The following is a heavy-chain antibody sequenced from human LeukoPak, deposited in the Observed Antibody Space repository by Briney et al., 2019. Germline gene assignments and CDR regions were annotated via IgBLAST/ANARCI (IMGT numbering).Heavy chain of an antibody. CDR2: IYYSGST. D-gene: IGHD5-18*01. Sequence: SETLSLTCTVSGGSISSYYWSWIRQPPGKGLEWIGYIYYSGSTNYNPSLKSRVTISVDTSKNQFSLKLSSVTAADTAVYYCARDRGNTAMVTPYYFDYWGQGTLVTVSS. CDR3: ARDRGNTAMVTPYYFDY. CDR1: GGSISSYY. J-gene: IGHJ4*02. V-gene: IGHV4-59*12.